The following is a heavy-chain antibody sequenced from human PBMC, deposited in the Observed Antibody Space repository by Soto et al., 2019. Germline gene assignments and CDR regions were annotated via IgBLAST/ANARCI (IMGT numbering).Heavy chain of an antibody. CDR2: ISSSSTI. V-gene: IGHV3-48*02. CDR1: GFTFSSYS. J-gene: IGHJ6*02. Sequence: EVQLVESGGGLVQPGGSLRLSCAASGFTFSSYSMNWVRQAPGKGLEWVSYISSSSTIYYADSVKSRFTISRDNAKNSLYLQMNSLRDEDTAVYYCARNGGYCSGGSCPYYYYYGMDVWGQGTTVTVSS. D-gene: IGHD2-15*01. CDR3: ARNGGYCSGGSCPYYYYYGMDV.